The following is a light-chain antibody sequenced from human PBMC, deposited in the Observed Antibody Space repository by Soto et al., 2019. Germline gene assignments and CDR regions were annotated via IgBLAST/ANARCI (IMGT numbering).Light chain of an antibody. CDR3: QQTYSTPFT. Sequence: IQMTQSPSSLSVSVGDRVTITCRASQRISNYLNWYQQKPGKAPKLLIYAASNLQSGVPSRFSGSGSGTDFTLTISNLQPEDFATYYCQQTYSTPFTFGPGTKVDIK. CDR1: QRISNY. CDR2: AAS. J-gene: IGKJ3*01. V-gene: IGKV1-39*01.